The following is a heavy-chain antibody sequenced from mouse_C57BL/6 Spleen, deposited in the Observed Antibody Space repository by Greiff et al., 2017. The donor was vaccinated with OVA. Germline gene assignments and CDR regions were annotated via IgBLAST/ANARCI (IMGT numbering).Heavy chain of an antibody. CDR3: ARRRTGYYAMDY. CDR1: GYTFTDYN. Sequence: VQLKESGPELVKPGASVKIPCKASGYTFTDYNMDWVKQSHGKSLEWIGDINPNNGGTIYNQKFKGKATLTVDKSSSTAYMELRSLTSEDTAVYYCARRRTGYYAMDYWGQGTSVTVSS. V-gene: IGHV1-18*01. J-gene: IGHJ4*01. CDR2: INPNNGGT.